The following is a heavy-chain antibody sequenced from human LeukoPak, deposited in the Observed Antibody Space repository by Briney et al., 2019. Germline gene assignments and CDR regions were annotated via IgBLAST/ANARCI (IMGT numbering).Heavy chain of an antibody. CDR1: VYTFTGYY. Sequence: ASVKVSSTASVYTFTGYYMHWVRQAPGQGLEWMGWINPNSGGTNYAQKFQGRVTMTRDTSISTAYMELSRLTSDDTAVYYCARARDSYYDSSGYTRGGNWFDPWGQGTLVTVSS. V-gene: IGHV1-2*02. D-gene: IGHD3-22*01. CDR2: INPNSGGT. CDR3: ARARDSYYDSSGYTRGGNWFDP. J-gene: IGHJ5*02.